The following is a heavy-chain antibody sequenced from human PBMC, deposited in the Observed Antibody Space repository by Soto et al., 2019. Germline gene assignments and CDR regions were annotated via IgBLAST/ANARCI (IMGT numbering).Heavy chain of an antibody. CDR3: ASRVIWFGELLTPFDP. CDR2: IYHSGST. CDR1: SGSISSSNW. D-gene: IGHD3-10*01. Sequence: QVQLQESGPGLVKPSGTLSLTCAVSSGSISSSNWWSWVRQPPGKGLGWIGEIYHSGSTNYNPSLKSRVTISVDKSKNQFSLKLSSVTAADTAVYYCASRVIWFGELLTPFDPWGQGTLVTVSS. J-gene: IGHJ5*02. V-gene: IGHV4-4*02.